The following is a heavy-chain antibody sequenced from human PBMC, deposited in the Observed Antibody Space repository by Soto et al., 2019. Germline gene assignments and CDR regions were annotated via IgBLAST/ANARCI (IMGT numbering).Heavy chain of an antibody. J-gene: IGHJ4*02. CDR1: GFTFSSYG. CDR2: ISYDGSNK. V-gene: IGHV3-30*18. CDR3: AKDDRKTGSFDY. Sequence: GSLRLSCAASGFTFSSYGMHWVRQAPGKGLEWVAVISYDGSNKYYADSVKGRFTISRDNSKNTLYLQMNSLRAEDTAVYYCAKDDRKTGSFDYWGQGTLVTVSS.